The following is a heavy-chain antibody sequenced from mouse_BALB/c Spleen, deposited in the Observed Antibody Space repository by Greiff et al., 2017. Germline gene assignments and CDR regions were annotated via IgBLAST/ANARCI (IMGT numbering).Heavy chain of an antibody. J-gene: IGHJ3*01. V-gene: IGHV5-12-2*01. CDR1: GFTFSSYT. D-gene: IGHD1-1*01. Sequence: EVQLVESGGGLVQPGGSLKLSCAASGFTFSSYTMSWVRQTPEKRLEWDAYISNGGGSTYYPDTVKGRFTISRDNAKNTLYLQMSSLKSEDTAMYYCARQGYYGSSSWFAYWGQGTLVTVSA. CDR3: ARQGYYGSSSWFAY. CDR2: ISNGGGST.